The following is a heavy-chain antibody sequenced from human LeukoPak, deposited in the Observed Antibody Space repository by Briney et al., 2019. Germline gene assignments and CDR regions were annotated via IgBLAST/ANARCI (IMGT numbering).Heavy chain of an antibody. CDR3: VAGRAYSLFDY. CDR2: FDLVDGGT. V-gene: IGHV1-24*01. Sequence: ASVKVSCKVSGYTLTELSMHWVRQAPGKGLEWMGGFDLVDGGTIYAQKFQGRVTMTVDTSTDTSYMDLSSLKSDDTAVYFSVAGRAYSLFDYWGQGTLVTVSS. J-gene: IGHJ4*02. CDR1: GYTLTELS. D-gene: IGHD5-18*01.